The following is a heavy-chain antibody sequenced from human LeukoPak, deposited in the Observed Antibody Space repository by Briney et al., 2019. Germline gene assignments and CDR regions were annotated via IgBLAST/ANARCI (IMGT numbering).Heavy chain of an antibody. CDR2: ISAYNGNT. D-gene: IGHD2-2*01. CDR3: ARAYCSSTSCYPLDV. CDR1: GYTFTSYG. Sequence: GASVKVCCKASGYTFTSYGISWVRQAPGQGLEWMGWISAYNGNTNYAQKLQGRVTMTTDTSTSTAYMELRSLRSDDTAVYYCARAYCSSTSCYPLDVWGKGTTVTVSS. J-gene: IGHJ6*04. V-gene: IGHV1-18*01.